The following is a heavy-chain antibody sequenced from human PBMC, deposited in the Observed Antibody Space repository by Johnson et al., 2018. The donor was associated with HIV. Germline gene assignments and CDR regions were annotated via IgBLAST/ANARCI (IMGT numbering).Heavy chain of an antibody. CDR1: GFTFSSYW. CDR3: AKTLSPYYYDSSGYYQSYDSFDI. Sequence: VQLVESGGGLIQPGGSLRLSCAASGFTFSSYWMSWVRQAPGKGLEWVAAISGSGGSTYYADSVKGRSTISTDNSKNTLYLQMNILRPEDTAVYYCAKTLSPYYYDSSGYYQSYDSFDIWGQGTMVSVSS. CDR2: ISGSGGST. J-gene: IGHJ3*02. V-gene: IGHV3-23*04. D-gene: IGHD3-22*01.